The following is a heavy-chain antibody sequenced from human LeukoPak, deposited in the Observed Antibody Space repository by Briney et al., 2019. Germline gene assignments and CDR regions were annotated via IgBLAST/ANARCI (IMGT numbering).Heavy chain of an antibody. J-gene: IGHJ5*02. CDR2: IFHNGNP. D-gene: IGHD4-11*01. Sequence: SETLPLTCVVSGDSISSDNWWNWVRQPPGKGLEWIGEIFHNGNPNYNPSLKSRVTMSVDKSTNQFSLKLSSVTAADTAVYYCARAGLPPGKEFDPWGQGTLVTVSS. V-gene: IGHV4/OR15-8*01. CDR1: GDSISSDNW. CDR3: ARAGLPPGKEFDP.